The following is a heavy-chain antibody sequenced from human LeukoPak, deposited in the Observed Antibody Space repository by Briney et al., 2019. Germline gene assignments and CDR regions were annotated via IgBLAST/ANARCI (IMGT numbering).Heavy chain of an antibody. Sequence: RPGGSLRLSCAASGFIVSNNHINWIRQAPGKGLEWVSIIYSGDTTYYSDSVKGRSILSSDNSKNMLYLQMNSLRADDTAVYYCARGASVVAGSDNAFDIWGQGTKVTVSS. CDR2: IYSGDTT. J-gene: IGHJ3*02. D-gene: IGHD6-19*01. CDR3: ARGASVVAGSDNAFDI. CDR1: GFIVSNNH. V-gene: IGHV3-66*01.